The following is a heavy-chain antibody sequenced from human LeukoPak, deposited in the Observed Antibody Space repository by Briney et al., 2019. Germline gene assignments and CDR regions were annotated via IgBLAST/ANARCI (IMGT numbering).Heavy chain of an antibody. CDR2: IYSSGST. D-gene: IGHD3-22*01. Sequence: SETLSLTCTVSGASITTTSFYWAWIRQSPGKGLEWIASIYSSGSTHSNPSLKSRVTISVDTSKNQFSLKLSSVTAADTAVYYCARQVDSSGYYPNWFDPWGQGTLVTVSS. CDR1: GASITTTSFY. V-gene: IGHV4-39*07. CDR3: ARQVDSSGYYPNWFDP. J-gene: IGHJ5*02.